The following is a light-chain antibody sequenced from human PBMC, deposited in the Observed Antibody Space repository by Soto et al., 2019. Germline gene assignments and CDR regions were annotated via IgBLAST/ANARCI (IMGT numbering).Light chain of an antibody. Sequence: QSVLTQPPSASGSPGQSVTISCTGTSIDIGGYKFVSWYQQHPGKAPKLIIYEVNKRPSGVPDRFSGSKSGNTASLTVSGLQADDEGDYYCSSSAGTNNLGVFGGGTKLT. CDR1: SIDIGGYKF. J-gene: IGLJ3*02. V-gene: IGLV2-8*01. CDR2: EVN. CDR3: SSSAGTNNLGV.